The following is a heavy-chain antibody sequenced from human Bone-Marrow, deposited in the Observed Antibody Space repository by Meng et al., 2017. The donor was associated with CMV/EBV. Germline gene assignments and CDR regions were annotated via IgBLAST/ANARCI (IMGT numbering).Heavy chain of an antibody. CDR3: TRGDYPPGWLDP. D-gene: IGHD3-16*01. J-gene: IGHJ5*02. CDR1: GGSISDYY. CDR2: IYYSGST. V-gene: IGHV4-59*01. Sequence: GSLRLSCTVSGGSISDYYWNWFRQPPGKGLEWIGYIYYSGSTSYNIYLKSRVTISLDTSKSQFSLMLTSVTAADTAVHYCTRGDYPPGWLDPWGQGSLVTVSS.